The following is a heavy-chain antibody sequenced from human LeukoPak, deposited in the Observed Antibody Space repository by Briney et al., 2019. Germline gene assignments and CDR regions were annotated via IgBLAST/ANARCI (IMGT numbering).Heavy chain of an antibody. CDR1: GFTFSSYG. J-gene: IGHJ3*02. CDR3: AKGRSWGTFDI. CDR2: ISGSGGST. Sequence: GGSLRLSCAASGFTFSSYGMSWVRQAPGNGLEWVSAISGSGGSTYYADSVKGRFTISRDNSKNTLYLQMNSLRAEDTAVYYCAKGRSWGTFDIWGQGTMVTVSS. D-gene: IGHD1-14*01. V-gene: IGHV3-23*01.